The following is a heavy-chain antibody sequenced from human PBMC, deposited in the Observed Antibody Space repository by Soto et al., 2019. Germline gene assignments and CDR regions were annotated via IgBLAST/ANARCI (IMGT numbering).Heavy chain of an antibody. CDR2: IYYSGST. Sequence: SETLSLTCTVSGCSISSGGYYWSWIRQHPGKGLEWIGYIYYSGSTYYNPSLKSRVTISVDTSKNQFSLKLSSVTAADTAVYYCAHIMITFGGVTVGGAFDIWGQGTMVTVSS. J-gene: IGHJ3*02. D-gene: IGHD3-16*02. V-gene: IGHV4-31*03. CDR1: GCSISSGGYY. CDR3: AHIMITFGGVTVGGAFDI.